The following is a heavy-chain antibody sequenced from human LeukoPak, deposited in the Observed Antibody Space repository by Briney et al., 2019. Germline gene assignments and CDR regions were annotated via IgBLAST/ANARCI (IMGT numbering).Heavy chain of an antibody. CDR3: ARDGGSGIRYDNYIYYGMDV. CDR1: GFSFSSYG. Sequence: GGSLRLSCAASGFSFSSYGLYRVRQGPGKGLEGVSFIYTGTNTYYADSVKGRFTISRDNSKNTVDLQMDSLRVEDTAVYFCARDGGSGIRYDNYIYYGMDVWGQGTTVTVSS. CDR2: IYTGTNT. D-gene: IGHD3-16*01. J-gene: IGHJ6*02. V-gene: IGHV3-53*01.